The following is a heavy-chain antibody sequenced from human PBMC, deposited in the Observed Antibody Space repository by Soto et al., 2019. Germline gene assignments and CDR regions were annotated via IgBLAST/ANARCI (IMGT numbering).Heavy chain of an antibody. J-gene: IGHJ3*02. CDR2: IYYSGSN. CDR3: AGDRGVVTRTKDAFDI. CDR1: GGSISSGGYY. D-gene: IGHD2-15*01. Sequence: QVQLQESGPGLVKPSQTLSLTCTVSGGSISSGGYYWSWIRQHPGKCLEWIGYIYYSGSNYYNPPLESRVTISVDTSKNQFSLKLSSVTAADTAVYYCAGDRGVVTRTKDAFDIWGQGTMVTVSS. V-gene: IGHV4-31*03.